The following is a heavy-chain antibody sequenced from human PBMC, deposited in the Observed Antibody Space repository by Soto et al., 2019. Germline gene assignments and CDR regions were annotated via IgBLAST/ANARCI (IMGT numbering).Heavy chain of an antibody. CDR3: AREIHDFWSGNYYYYGMDG. CDR2: INAGNGNT. D-gene: IGHD3-3*01. J-gene: IGHJ6*02. V-gene: IGHV1-3*01. CDR1: GYTFTSYA. Sequence: ASVKVSCKASGYTFTSYAMHWVRQAPGQRLEWMGWINAGNGNTKYSQKFQGRVTITRDTSASTAYMELSSLRSEDTAVYYCAREIHDFWSGNYYYYGMDGWGQGTTVTVSS.